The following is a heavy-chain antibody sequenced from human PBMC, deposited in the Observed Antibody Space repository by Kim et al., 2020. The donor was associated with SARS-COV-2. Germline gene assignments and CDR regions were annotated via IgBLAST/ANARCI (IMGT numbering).Heavy chain of an antibody. V-gene: IGHV3-30*04. D-gene: IGHD1-26*01. J-gene: IGHJ4*02. CDR2: ISYDGGNK. Sequence: GGSLRLSCAASGFTFSSYAMHWVRQAPGKGLEWVAVISYDGGNKYYADSVKGRFTISRDNSKNTLYLQMNSLRAEDTAVYYCARDNELLRAGYFDYWGQGTLVTVSS. CDR1: GFTFSSYA. CDR3: ARDNELLRAGYFDY.